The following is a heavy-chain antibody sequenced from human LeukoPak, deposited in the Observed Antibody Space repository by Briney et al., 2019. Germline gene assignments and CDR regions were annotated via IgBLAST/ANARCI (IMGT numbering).Heavy chain of an antibody. CDR1: VFNFKDYD. Sequence: SLSCSNSVFNFKDYDMRGGRQAKRKGLEWVSGISWNSGSIGYADSVKGRFTISRDNAKNSLYLQMNSLRAEDTALYYCAKGTYSSSADFDYWGQGTLVTVSS. CDR2: ISWNSGSI. J-gene: IGHJ4*02. D-gene: IGHD6-6*01. CDR3: AKGTYSSSADFDY. V-gene: IGHV3-9*01.